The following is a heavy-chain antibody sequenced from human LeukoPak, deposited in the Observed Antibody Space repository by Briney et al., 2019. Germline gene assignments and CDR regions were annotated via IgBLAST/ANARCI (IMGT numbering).Heavy chain of an antibody. CDR2: IYSGGST. Sequence: GGSLRLSCAASGFTVSSNYMSWVRQAPGKGLEWVSVIYSGGSTYYADSVKGRFTISRDNSKNTLYLQMNSLRAEDTAVYYCARGATVTTDYFDYWGQGTLVTVSS. V-gene: IGHV3-53*01. J-gene: IGHJ4*02. D-gene: IGHD4-17*01. CDR3: ARGATVTTDYFDY. CDR1: GFTVSSNY.